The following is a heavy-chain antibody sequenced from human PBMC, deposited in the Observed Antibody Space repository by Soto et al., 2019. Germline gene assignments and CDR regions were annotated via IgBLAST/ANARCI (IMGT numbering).Heavy chain of an antibody. CDR2: ISGGGGGT. CDR1: GLHIISYA. J-gene: IGHJ4*02. V-gene: IGHV3-23*01. Sequence: GGSMRLSCTASGLHIISYAMSWVSKTTGKGLEWVSTISGGGGGTYYADSVKGRFTISRDNSKNTLSLQMNSLRAEDTAVYYCAKYSGYGPLKSYFDYWGQGTLVTVSS. CDR3: AKYSGYGPLKSYFDY. D-gene: IGHD3-22*01.